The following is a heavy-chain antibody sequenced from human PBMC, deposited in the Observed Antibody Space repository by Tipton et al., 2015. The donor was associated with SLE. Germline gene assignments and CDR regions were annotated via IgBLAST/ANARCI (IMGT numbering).Heavy chain of an antibody. D-gene: IGHD1-14*01. J-gene: IGHJ3*02. V-gene: IGHV4-39*07. CDR3: ARAGTGTAWGTFDI. CDR1: GGSINNSYYY. CDR2: IYYSGST. Sequence: TLSLTCTVSGGSINNSYYYWVWIRQPPGKGLEWIGSIYYSGSTFNNPSLKSRVTISAVTSKNQFSLRVSSVTAADTAVYYCARAGTGTAWGTFDIWGPGTMVTVSS.